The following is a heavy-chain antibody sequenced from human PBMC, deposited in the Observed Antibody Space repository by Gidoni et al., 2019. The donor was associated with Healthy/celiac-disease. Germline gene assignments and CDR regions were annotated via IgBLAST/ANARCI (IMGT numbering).Heavy chain of an antibody. Sequence: QVQPQESGPGLVKPPGTPFSTCAVSGGSISSSYWWSWVRQPPGKGLEWIGEIYHSGSTNYNPSLKSRVTISVDTSKNQFSLKLSSVTAADTAVYYCARGYDYGDYELWYYYYGMDVWGQGTTVTVSS. CDR3: ARGYDYGDYELWYYYYGMDV. V-gene: IGHV4-4*03. CDR2: IYHSGST. J-gene: IGHJ6*02. CDR1: GGSISSSYW. D-gene: IGHD4-17*01.